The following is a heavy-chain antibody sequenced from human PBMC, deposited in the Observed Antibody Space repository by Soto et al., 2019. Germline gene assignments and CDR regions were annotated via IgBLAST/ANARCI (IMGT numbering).Heavy chain of an antibody. CDR2: INACNGNT. J-gene: IGHJ4*02. D-gene: IGHD3-22*01. V-gene: IGHV1-3*01. Sequence: QVQLVQSGAEVKKPGASVKVSCKASGYTFTSYNMHWVRQAPGQRLEWMGWINACNGNTKYSQKFQGRVTITRDTSATTAYMELSRLISEDTAVYSCARPKDYDACLDYWGQGTLVTVSS. CDR3: ARPKDYDACLDY. CDR1: GYTFTSYN.